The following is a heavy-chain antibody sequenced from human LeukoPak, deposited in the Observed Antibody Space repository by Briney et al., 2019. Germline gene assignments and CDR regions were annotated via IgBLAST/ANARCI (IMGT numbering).Heavy chain of an antibody. CDR2: IRYDGSNK. CDR3: AKATQTKRLGELSSSDY. J-gene: IGHJ4*02. V-gene: IGHV3-30*02. Sequence: GGSLRLSCAASGFTVSSNYMSWVRQAPGKGLEWVAFIRYDGSNKYYADSVKGRFTISRDNSKNTLYLQMNSLRAEDTAVYYCAKATQTKRLGELSSSDYWGQGTLVTVSS. CDR1: GFTVSSNY. D-gene: IGHD3-16*02.